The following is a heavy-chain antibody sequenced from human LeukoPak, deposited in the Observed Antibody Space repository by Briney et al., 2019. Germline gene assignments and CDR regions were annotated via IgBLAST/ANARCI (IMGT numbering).Heavy chain of an antibody. CDR2: IYHSGST. D-gene: IGHD3-22*01. J-gene: IGHJ4*02. CDR3: ARDRYYYDSSGYVHFDY. Sequence: SETLSLTCTVSGYSISSGYYWGWIRQPPGKGLEWIGSIYHSGSTYYNPSLKSRVTISVDTSKNQFSLKLSSVTAADTAVYYCARDRYYYDSSGYVHFDYWGQGTLVTVSS. CDR1: GYSISSGYY. V-gene: IGHV4-38-2*02.